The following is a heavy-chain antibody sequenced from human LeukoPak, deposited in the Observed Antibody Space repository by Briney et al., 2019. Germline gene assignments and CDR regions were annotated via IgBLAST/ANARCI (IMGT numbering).Heavy chain of an antibody. J-gene: IGHJ5*02. D-gene: IGHD5-24*01. Sequence: SETLSLTCTVSGYSISSGYYWGWIRQPPGKGLEWIGSIYHSGSTYYNPSLKSRVTISVDTSKSQFSLKLSSVTAADTAVYYCAMIDGYNFPGWFDPWGQGTLVTVSS. CDR1: GYSISSGYY. V-gene: IGHV4-38-2*02. CDR2: IYHSGST. CDR3: AMIDGYNFPGWFDP.